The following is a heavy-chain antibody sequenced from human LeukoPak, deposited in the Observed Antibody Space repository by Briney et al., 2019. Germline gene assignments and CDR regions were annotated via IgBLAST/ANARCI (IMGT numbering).Heavy chain of an antibody. CDR3: ARDIRCSSTSCPGGDNWFDP. D-gene: IGHD2-2*01. Sequence: SETLSLTCTVSGGSISSYYWSWIRQPAGKGLEWIGRIYTSGSTNYNPSLKSRVTMSVDTSKNQFSLKLSSVTAADTAVYYCARDIRCSSTSCPGGDNWFDPWGQGTLVTVSS. CDR2: IYTSGST. V-gene: IGHV4-4*07. CDR1: GGSISSYY. J-gene: IGHJ5*02.